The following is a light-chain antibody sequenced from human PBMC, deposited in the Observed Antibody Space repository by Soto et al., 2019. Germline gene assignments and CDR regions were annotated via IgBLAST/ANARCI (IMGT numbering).Light chain of an antibody. CDR3: AAWDDSLSGYYV. CDR2: EVS. CDR1: SSDVGGYNY. Sequence: QSVLTQPPSASGSPGQSVTISCTGTSSDVGGYNYVSWHQQHPGKAPKLMIYEVSKRPSGVPDRFSGSKSGNTASLIVSGLQAEDETDYYCAAWDDSLSGYYVFGTGTKVTVL. J-gene: IGLJ1*01. V-gene: IGLV2-8*01.